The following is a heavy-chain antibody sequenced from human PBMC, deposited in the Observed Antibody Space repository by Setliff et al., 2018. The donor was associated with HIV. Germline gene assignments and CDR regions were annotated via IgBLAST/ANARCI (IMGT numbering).Heavy chain of an antibody. Sequence: GASVKVSCKTSGGTFSSYAVSWVRQAPGQGLEWMGGIIPAFGTANYAQKFQGRVTITTDESTSTAYMKLSGLRSEDMAVYFCARDGLLVAGIRFDYWGQGTLVTVSS. J-gene: IGHJ4*01. CDR3: ARDGLLVAGIRFDY. V-gene: IGHV1-69*05. CDR2: IIPAFGTA. D-gene: IGHD6-19*01. CDR1: GGTFSSYA.